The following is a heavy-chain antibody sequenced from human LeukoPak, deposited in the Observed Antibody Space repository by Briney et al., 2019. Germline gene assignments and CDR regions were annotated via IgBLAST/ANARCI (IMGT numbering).Heavy chain of an antibody. CDR3: ARALTGPKADYFDY. V-gene: IGHV4-39*07. D-gene: IGHD1-20*01. Sequence: SETLSLTCTVSGGSISSSSYYWGWIRQPPGKGLEWIGSIYYSGSTYYNPSLKSRVTISVDKSKNQFSLKLSSVTAADTAVYYCARALTGPKADYFDYWGQGTLVTVSS. J-gene: IGHJ4*02. CDR2: IYYSGST. CDR1: GGSISSSSYY.